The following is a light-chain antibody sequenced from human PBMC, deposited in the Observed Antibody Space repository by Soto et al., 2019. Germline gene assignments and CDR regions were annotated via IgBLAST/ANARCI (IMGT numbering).Light chain of an antibody. J-gene: IGKJ1*01. CDR3: LQHKTFPWT. Sequence: DIQVTKSPSSLSASVGDRVTITCRASQDIGNDLGWYQQEPGKAPRRLIYSASNVQSGVPSRFSGSRSGTEFTLTISSLQPEDFVTYHCLQHKTFPWTFGQGTKVDMK. CDR2: SAS. CDR1: QDIGND. V-gene: IGKV1-17*01.